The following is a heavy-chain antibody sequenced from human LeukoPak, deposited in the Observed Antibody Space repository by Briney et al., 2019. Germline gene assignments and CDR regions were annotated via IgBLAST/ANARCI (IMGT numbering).Heavy chain of an antibody. V-gene: IGHV3-23*01. D-gene: IGHD3-10*01. Sequence: GGSLRLSCAVSGITLSNYGMSWVRQASGKGPEWVAGLSGSGGGTNYADSVKGRFTISRDNAKNTLYLQMNSMRAEDTAVYFCAKRGVVIRVILVGFHKEAYYFDSWGQGALVTVSS. CDR3: AKRGVVIRVILVGFHKEAYYFDS. CDR2: LSGSGGGT. J-gene: IGHJ4*02. CDR1: GITLSNYG.